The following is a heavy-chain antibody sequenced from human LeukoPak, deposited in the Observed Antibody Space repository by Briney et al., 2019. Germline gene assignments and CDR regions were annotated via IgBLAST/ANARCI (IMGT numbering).Heavy chain of an antibody. J-gene: IGHJ4*02. CDR3: ARVYDSSGYCDY. CDR1: GGSISSYY. Sequence: SETLSLTRTVSGGSISSYYWRWIRQPPGKRLEWIEYSYYSGSNNYNPSLKSRVTISVDTSKTEYSLKLSSVTAADTAVYYCARVYDSSGYCDYWGQGTLVTVSS. D-gene: IGHD3-22*01. CDR2: SYYSGSN. V-gene: IGHV4-59*01.